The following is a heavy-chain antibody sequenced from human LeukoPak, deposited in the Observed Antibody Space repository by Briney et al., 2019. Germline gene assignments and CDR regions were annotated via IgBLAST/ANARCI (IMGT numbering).Heavy chain of an antibody. J-gene: IGHJ5*02. CDR1: GGSIRSSTYY. Sequence: PSETLSLTCTVSGGSIRSSTYYWGRIRQPPGKGLEWIGSIYHSGITYYNPSLMSRVSISVDTSKKQFSLKVSSVTAADTAVYYCARRGRYCSSTSCPFDPWGQGTLVTVSS. V-gene: IGHV4-39*07. CDR2: IYHSGIT. D-gene: IGHD2-2*01. CDR3: ARRGRYCSSTSCPFDP.